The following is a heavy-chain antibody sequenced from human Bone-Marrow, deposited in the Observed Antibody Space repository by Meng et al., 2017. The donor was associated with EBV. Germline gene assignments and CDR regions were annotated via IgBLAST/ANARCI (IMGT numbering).Heavy chain of an antibody. CDR1: GGSISSGGYY. CDR2: IYYSGST. CDR3: ARTYTVTTGWFDP. J-gene: IGHJ5*02. Sequence: VALQESGLGLVKPSQTLSRTCAVSGGSISSGGYYWSWIRQPPGKGLESIGYIYYSGSTYYNPSLKSRVTISVDTSKNHFSLKLSSVTAADTAVYYCARTYTVTTGWFDPWGQGTLVTVSS. V-gene: IGHV4-30-4*01. D-gene: IGHD4-17*01.